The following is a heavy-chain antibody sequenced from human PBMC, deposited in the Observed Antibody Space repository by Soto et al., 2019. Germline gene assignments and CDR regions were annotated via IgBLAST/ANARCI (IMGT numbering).Heavy chain of an antibody. J-gene: IGHJ4*02. CDR3: AREDTHYYDSSGYPGY. V-gene: IGHV3-33*01. CDR2: IWDDGSNK. D-gene: IGHD3-22*01. Sequence: QVQLVESGGGVVQPGRSLRLSCAASGFTFSSYGMHWVRQAPGKGLEWVAVIWDDGSNKDYADSVKGRFTISRDNSKNTLYLKMNSLSAEYTAVYYCAREDTHYYDSSGYPGYWGQGTLVTVSS. CDR1: GFTFSSYG.